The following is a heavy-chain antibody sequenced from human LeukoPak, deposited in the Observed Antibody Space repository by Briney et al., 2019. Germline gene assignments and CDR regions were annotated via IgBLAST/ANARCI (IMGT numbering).Heavy chain of an antibody. J-gene: IGHJ3*01. CDR1: GYTLTDNH. V-gene: IGHV1-2*02. CDR2: IDPNSGVT. CDR3: ARELGINAFDV. Sequence: ASVQVSCKASGYTLTDNHLYWVRQAPGQGLEWMGWIDPNSGVTNFAQNFQGRLTMTTDTSISTAYMELSRLTSDDTTVYYCARELGINAFDVWGQGTLVTVSS. D-gene: IGHD1-26*01.